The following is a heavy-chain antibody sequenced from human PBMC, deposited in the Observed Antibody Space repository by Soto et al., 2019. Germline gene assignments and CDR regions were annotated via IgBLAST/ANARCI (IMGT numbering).Heavy chain of an antibody. CDR2: VDSAGSGT. CDR1: GINFSGFW. J-gene: IGHJ4*02. CDR3: ATVFEH. Sequence: GGSLRLSCVASGINFSGFWMHWVRQVPGKGLEWVARVDSAGSGTSYADFVKGRFTVSRDNAKNTVSLQMYSLRVEDTAVYYCATVFEHWGQGIPVT. V-gene: IGHV3-74*01.